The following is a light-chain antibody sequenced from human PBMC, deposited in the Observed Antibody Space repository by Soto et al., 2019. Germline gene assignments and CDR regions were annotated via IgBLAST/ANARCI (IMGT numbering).Light chain of an antibody. CDR2: GAS. CDR3: QLSYSHPST. V-gene: IGKV4-1*01. CDR1: QSVLKSYNNRNY. J-gene: IGKJ1*01. Sequence: DSVMTQSPASLSVSLGERATTNFKAGQSVLKSYNNRNYLTWYQQKPGQPPEVLIYGASTWESGVPDRFSGSGSGTDFTLTVSSLQAEDVTVYYCQLSYSHPSTFGQGAIVDIK.